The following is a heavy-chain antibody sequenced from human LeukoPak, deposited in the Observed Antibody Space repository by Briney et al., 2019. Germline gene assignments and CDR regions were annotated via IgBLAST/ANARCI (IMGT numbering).Heavy chain of an antibody. J-gene: IGHJ4*02. Sequence: SETLSLTCTVSGGSISSYYWGWIRQPPGKGLEWIGSIYYSGSTYYNPSLKSRVTISVDTSKNQFPLKLSSVTAADTAVYYCARDRSIVATIDWGQGTLVTVSS. CDR3: ARDRSIVATID. CDR1: GGSISSYY. D-gene: IGHD5-12*01. CDR2: IYYSGST. V-gene: IGHV4-39*06.